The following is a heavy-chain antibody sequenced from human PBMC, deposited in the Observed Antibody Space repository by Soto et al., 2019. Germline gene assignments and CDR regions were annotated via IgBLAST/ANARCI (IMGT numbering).Heavy chain of an antibody. CDR3: ASRGYSGYDLRSYYYYYGMDV. V-gene: IGHV1-69*06. CDR1: GGTFSSYA. J-gene: IGHJ6*02. D-gene: IGHD5-12*01. CDR2: IIPIFGTA. Sequence: SVKVSCKASGGTFSSYAISWVRQAPGQGLEWMGGIIPIFGTANYAQKFQGRVTITADKSTSTAYMELSSLRSEDTAVYYCASRGYSGYDLRSYYYYYGMDVWGQGTTVTVSS.